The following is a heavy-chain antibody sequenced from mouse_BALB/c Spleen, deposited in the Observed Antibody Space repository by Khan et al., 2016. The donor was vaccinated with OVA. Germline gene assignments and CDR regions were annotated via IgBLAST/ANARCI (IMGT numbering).Heavy chain of an antibody. V-gene: IGHV1-5*01. CDR1: GYTFTSYW. CDR2: IYPGNTDT. D-gene: IGHD4-1*01. CDR3: SRRNWDGAWFAY. J-gene: IGHJ3*01. Sequence: VQLQQSGTVLARPGASVKMSCKASGYTFTSYWMHWVKQRPGQGLEWIGDIYPGNTDTNYNQKFKGKATLTAVTSTSTAYMELSSLTNEDSAVDYYSRRNWDGAWFAYWGQGTLVTVSA.